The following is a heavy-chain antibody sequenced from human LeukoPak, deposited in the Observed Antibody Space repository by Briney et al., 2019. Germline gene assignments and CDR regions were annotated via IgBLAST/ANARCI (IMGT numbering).Heavy chain of an antibody. CDR1: GYTFTGYW. D-gene: IGHD6-19*01. CDR2: IYPGDSDT. J-gene: IGHJ4*02. Sequence: GESLKISCKGSGYTFTGYWIGWVRQMPGKGLEWMGVIYPGDSDTRYSPSFQGQVTISADTSINTAYLQWSSLKASGTAMYYCARARVAVSRYYFDYWGQGTLVTVSS. V-gene: IGHV5-51*01. CDR3: ARARVAVSRYYFDY.